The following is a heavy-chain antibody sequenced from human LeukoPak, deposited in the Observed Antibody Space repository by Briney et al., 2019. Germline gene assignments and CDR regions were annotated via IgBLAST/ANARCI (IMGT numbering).Heavy chain of an antibody. V-gene: IGHV3-48*01. CDR1: GFTVSSNY. Sequence: GGSLRLSCAASGFTVSSNYMSWVRQAPGKGLEWVSYISSSSSTIYYADSVKGRFTISRDNAKNSLYLQMNSLRAEDTAVYYCARDLRYCSGGSCYRAFDIWGQGTMVTVSS. CDR2: ISSSSSTI. J-gene: IGHJ3*02. D-gene: IGHD2-15*01. CDR3: ARDLRYCSGGSCYRAFDI.